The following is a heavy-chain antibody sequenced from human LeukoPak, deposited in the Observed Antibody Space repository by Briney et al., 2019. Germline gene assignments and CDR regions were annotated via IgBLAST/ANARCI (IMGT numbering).Heavy chain of an antibody. CDR3: ARASHQQWLVHDPYYFDY. J-gene: IGHJ4*02. V-gene: IGHV4-59*01. Sequence: SETLSLTCTVSGDSLTNYYWSWIRQPPGKGLEWIGLFYYSGSRVTTYFNPSLKSRVIITVDASNNQFSLEARSMTAEDTAIYHCARASHQQWLVHDPYYFDYWGQGTLVTVSS. CDR1: GDSLTNYY. D-gene: IGHD6-19*01. CDR2: FYYSGSRVTT.